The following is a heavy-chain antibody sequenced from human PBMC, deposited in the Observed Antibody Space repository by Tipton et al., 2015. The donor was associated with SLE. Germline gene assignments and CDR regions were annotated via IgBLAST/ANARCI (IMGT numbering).Heavy chain of an antibody. D-gene: IGHD6-19*01. Sequence: GLVKPSQTLSLTCAISGDSVSSNSGAWNWIRQSPSRGLEWLGRTYYRSKWYNDYAVSVKSRIIINPDTSKNQFSLQLNSVTPEDTAVYYCARVIEALSSPNTKYSYGWYFDYWGQGTLVTVSS. V-gene: IGHV6-1*01. CDR2: TYYRSKWYN. CDR1: GDSVSSNSGA. CDR3: ARVIEALSSPNTKYSYGWYFDY. J-gene: IGHJ4*02.